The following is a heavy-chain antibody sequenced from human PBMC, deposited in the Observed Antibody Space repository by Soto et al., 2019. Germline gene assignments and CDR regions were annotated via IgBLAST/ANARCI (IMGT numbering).Heavy chain of an antibody. CDR2: IYHSGST. Sequence: QVQLQESGPGLVKPSGTLSLTCAVSGGSISSSNWWSWVRQPPGKGLEWIGEIYHSGSTNYNPSXXGRVTISVDKXXNXLXXTLSSVTAADTAVYYCARAHYYGSSGYYYYYGMDVWGQGTTVTVSS. CDR1: GGSISSSNW. CDR3: ARAHYYGSSGYYYYYGMDV. D-gene: IGHD3-22*01. V-gene: IGHV4-4*02. J-gene: IGHJ6*02.